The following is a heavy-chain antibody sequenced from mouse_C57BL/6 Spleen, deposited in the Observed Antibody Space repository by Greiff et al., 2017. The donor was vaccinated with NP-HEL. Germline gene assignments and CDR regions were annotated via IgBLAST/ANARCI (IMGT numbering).Heavy chain of an antibody. CDR1: GYTFTSYW. V-gene: IGHV1-69*01. Sequence: QVQLKESGAELVMPGASVKLSCKASGYTFTSYWMHWVKQRPGQGLEWIGEIDPSDSYTNYNQKFKGKSTLTVDKSSSTAYMQLSSLTSEDSAVYYCVRPLYYGSSPWYFDVWGTGTTVTVSS. CDR2: IDPSDSYT. J-gene: IGHJ1*03. CDR3: VRPLYYGSSPWYFDV. D-gene: IGHD1-1*01.